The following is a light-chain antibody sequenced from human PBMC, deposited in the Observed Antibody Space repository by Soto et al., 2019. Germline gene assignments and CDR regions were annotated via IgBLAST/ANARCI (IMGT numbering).Light chain of an antibody. CDR3: QQYNNWPELT. CDR2: GAS. Sequence: EIVLIACRAIQLKKQGERATLSCRASQSVSSNLAWYQQKPGQAPRLLIYGASTRATGIPARFSGSGSGTEFTLTISSLQSEDFAVYYCQQYNNWPELTFGGGT. J-gene: IGKJ4*01. V-gene: IGKV3D-15*01. CDR1: QSVSSN.